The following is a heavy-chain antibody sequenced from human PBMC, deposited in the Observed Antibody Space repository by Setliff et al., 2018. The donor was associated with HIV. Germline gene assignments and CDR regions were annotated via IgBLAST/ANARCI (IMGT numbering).Heavy chain of an antibody. CDR2: ISHSGTT. Sequence: PSETLSLTCVVYGGSFSGYYLSWVRQPPGKGLEWIGEISHSGTTTYSPSLESRVIMSVETSKHQFSLKLKSVTAADTAVYFWASGSMIYYGSGTYYRHRWYFNYWGQGTRVTVSS. CDR1: GGSFSGYY. CDR3: ASGSMIYYGSGTYYRHRWYFNY. J-gene: IGHJ4*02. D-gene: IGHD3-10*01. V-gene: IGHV4-34*01.